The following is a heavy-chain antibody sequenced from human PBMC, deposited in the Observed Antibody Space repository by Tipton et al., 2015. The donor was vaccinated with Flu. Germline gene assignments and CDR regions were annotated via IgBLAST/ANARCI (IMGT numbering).Heavy chain of an antibody. CDR3: VTWPWGMGLFGWFDP. J-gene: IGHJ5*02. V-gene: IGHV3-23*01. CDR1: GFTFSSYA. D-gene: IGHD7-27*01. Sequence: GSLRLSCAASGFTFSSYAMSWVRQAPGKGLEWVSAISGSGGSTYYADSVKGRFTISRDNSKNTLYLQMNSLRAEDTAVYYCVTWPWGMGLFGWFDPWGQGTLVTVSS. CDR2: ISGSGGST.